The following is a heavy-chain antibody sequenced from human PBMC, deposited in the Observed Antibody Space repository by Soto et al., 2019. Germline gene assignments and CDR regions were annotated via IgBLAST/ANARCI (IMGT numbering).Heavy chain of an antibody. CDR2: ISSSGSTI. D-gene: IGHD3-16*01. J-gene: IGHJ4*02. CDR3: ERDPLHAIMDY. CDR1: GFTFSDYY. V-gene: IGHV3-11*01. Sequence: GGSLRLSCAASGFTFSDYYMSWIRQAPGKGLEWVSYISSSGSTIYYADSVKGRFTISRDNAKNSLYLQMNSLRAEDTAVYYCERDPLHAIMDYWGQGTLVTVYS.